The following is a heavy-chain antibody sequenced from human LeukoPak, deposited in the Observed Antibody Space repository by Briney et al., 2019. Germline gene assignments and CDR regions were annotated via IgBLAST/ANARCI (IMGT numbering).Heavy chain of an antibody. J-gene: IGHJ4*02. V-gene: IGHV3-7*01. CDR3: ARDTLGEGEDANYAVYYFDY. D-gene: IGHD4/OR15-4a*01. Sequence: GGSLRLSCAASGFTFRTYWMSWVRQAPGKGLEWVANIKQDGNEKYYVDSVKGRFTISRDNAKNSLDLQMNSLRAEDTAVYYCARDTLGEGEDANYAVYYFDYWGQGTPVTVSP. CDR1: GFTFRTYW. CDR2: IKQDGNEK.